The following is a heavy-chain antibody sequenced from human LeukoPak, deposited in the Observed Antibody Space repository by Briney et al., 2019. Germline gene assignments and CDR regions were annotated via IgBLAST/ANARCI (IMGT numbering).Heavy chain of an antibody. CDR3: ATDLQSDFWTGYYWDS. D-gene: IGHD3/OR15-3a*01. J-gene: IGHJ4*02. V-gene: IGHV1-69*06. CDR2: IIPMLGTT. Sequence: SVKVSCKASGGSLNDYGVSWVRQAPGQGLEWMGRIIPMLGTTIYAEKFQGRVTISADKSTNTAYVEVSRLNSDDTAIFYCATDLQSDFWTGYYWDSWGQGTLVTVSS. CDR1: GGSLNDYG.